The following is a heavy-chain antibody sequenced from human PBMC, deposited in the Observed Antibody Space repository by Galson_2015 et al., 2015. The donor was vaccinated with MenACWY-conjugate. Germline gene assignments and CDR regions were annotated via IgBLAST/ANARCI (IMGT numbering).Heavy chain of an antibody. J-gene: IGHJ6*02. CDR3: ARRVAGHGLDV. V-gene: IGHV3-48*04. Sequence: SLRLSCAASGFTFSSYRMNWVRQAPGKGLEWLSYISGASDTIYYAYSVKGRFTISRDNAKNSLYLQTNSLRAEDTAVYYCARRVAGHGLDVWGQGTMVTVSS. CDR1: GFTFSSYR. CDR2: ISGASDTI. D-gene: IGHD2-15*01.